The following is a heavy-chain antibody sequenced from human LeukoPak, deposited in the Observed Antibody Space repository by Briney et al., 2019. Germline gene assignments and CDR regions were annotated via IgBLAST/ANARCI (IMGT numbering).Heavy chain of an antibody. CDR2: IYYSGST. J-gene: IGHJ4*02. Sequence: PSETLSLTCTVSGGSISSYCWSWIRQPPGKGLEWIGYIYYSGSTNYNPSLKSRVTISVDTSKNQFSLKLSSVTAADTAVYYCARHVSPSLRDRNYDILTGPKPLYYFDYWGQGTLVTVSS. D-gene: IGHD3-9*01. CDR3: ARHVSPSLRDRNYDILTGPKPLYYFDY. V-gene: IGHV4-59*08. CDR1: GGSISSYC.